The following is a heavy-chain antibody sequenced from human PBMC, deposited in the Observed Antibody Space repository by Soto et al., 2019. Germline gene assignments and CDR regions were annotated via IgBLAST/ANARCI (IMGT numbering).Heavy chain of an antibody. D-gene: IGHD6-19*01. V-gene: IGHV3-30*18. CDR2: ISYVVSNK. J-gene: IGHJ4*02. CDR1: GFIFSNYG. Sequence: QVQLVESGGGVVQPGRSLRLSCVASGFIFSNYGMHWVRQAPGKGLEWVAVISYVVSNKYYADSVKGRFTISRDNSKNTLYLQINSLRPEDTAVYYCAKDRYSSGWYGAPGNKWGQGTLVTVSS. CDR3: AKDRYSSGWYGAPGNK.